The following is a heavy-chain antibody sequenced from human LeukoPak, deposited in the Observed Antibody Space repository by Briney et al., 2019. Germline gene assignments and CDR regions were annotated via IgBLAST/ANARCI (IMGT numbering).Heavy chain of an antibody. CDR2: INPNSGGT. CDR1: GYTFTGYY. J-gene: IGHJ6*02. D-gene: IGHD6-13*01. Sequence: ASVKVSCKASGYTFTGYYMHWVRQAPGQGLEWMGRINPNSGGTNYAQKFQGRVTMTRDTSISTAYMELSRLRSDDTAVYYCARDGSSSWYYYCYGMDVWGQGTTVTVSS. CDR3: ARDGSSSWYYYCYGMDV. V-gene: IGHV1-2*06.